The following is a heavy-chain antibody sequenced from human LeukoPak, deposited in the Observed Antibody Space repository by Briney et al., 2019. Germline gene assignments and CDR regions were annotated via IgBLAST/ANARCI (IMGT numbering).Heavy chain of an antibody. CDR1: GYTFTGYY. D-gene: IGHD2-21*02. V-gene: IGHV1-2*02. CDR3: ARAGRKIVVVTAIPHDY. CDR2: INPNSGGT. Sequence: ASVKVSCKASGYTFTGYYMHWVRQAPGQGLEWMGWINPNSGGTNYAQKLQGRVTMTTDTSTSTAYMELRSLRSDDTAVYYCARAGRKIVVVTAIPHDYWGQGTLVTVSS. J-gene: IGHJ4*02.